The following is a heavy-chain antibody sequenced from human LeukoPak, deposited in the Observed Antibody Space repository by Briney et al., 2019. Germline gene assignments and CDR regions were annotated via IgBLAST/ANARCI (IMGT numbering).Heavy chain of an antibody. CDR3: AGPRGEASS. CDR2: IYYSGST. CDR1: GGSISSSSYY. Sequence: SETLSLTCTVSGGSISSSSYYWGWVRQPPGEGLEWNGSIYYSGSTYYNPSLKSRVTISVDTYKNQFSLKLSSVTAADTAVYYCAGPRGEASSWGQGTLVTVSS. V-gene: IGHV4-39*01. J-gene: IGHJ5*02. D-gene: IGHD2-21*01.